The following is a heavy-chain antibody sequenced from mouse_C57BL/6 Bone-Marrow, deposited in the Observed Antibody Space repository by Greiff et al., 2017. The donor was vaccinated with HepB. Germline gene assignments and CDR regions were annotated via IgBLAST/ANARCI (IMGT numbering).Heavy chain of an antibody. V-gene: IGHV14-4*01. Sequence: VQLQQSGAELVRPGASVKLSCTASGFNIKDVYMHWVKQRPEQGLEWIGWIDPENGDTEYASKFQGKATITADTSSNTAYLQLSSLTSEDTAVYYCTTPGYGSSSWFAYWGQGTLVTVSA. J-gene: IGHJ3*01. D-gene: IGHD1-1*01. CDR3: TTPGYGSSSWFAY. CDR2: IDPENGDT. CDR1: GFNIKDVY.